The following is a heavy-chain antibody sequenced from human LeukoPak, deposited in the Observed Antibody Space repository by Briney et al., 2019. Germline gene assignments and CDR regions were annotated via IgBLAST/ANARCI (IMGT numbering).Heavy chain of an antibody. V-gene: IGHV4-31*02. D-gene: IGHD2-21*02. Sequence: LRLSCAASGFAFSSYWMHWIRQHPGKGPEWIGYIHYTGSTYYNPSLESRVTMSVYRSENQFSLNLSAVSAADTAVYYCAREGLGTAMEYWGQGKLVFVSS. CDR1: GFAFSSYW. CDR2: IHYTGST. J-gene: IGHJ4*02. CDR3: AREGLGTAMEY.